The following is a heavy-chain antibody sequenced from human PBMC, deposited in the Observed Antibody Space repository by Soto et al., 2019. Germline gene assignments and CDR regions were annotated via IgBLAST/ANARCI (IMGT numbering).Heavy chain of an antibody. V-gene: IGHV3-66*01. D-gene: IGHD2-2*01. Sequence: GGALRLAWAGSGFTVRSRCMRWVRQAPGKGLEWVSVIYRDGSTYYADFVKGRFTISRDNSENTLFLQMSSLRAEDTAVYYCARDIVVVAAANNHAGYDIWGQGTMVTVSS. J-gene: IGHJ3*02. CDR2: IYRDGST. CDR3: ARDIVVVAAANNHAGYDI. CDR1: GFTVRSRC.